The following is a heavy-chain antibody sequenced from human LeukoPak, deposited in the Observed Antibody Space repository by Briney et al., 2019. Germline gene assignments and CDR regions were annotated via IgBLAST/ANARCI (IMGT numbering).Heavy chain of an antibody. CDR3: THTQGIVTAGH. CDR2: IYWNDDQ. CDR1: GFSLSTSGVG. Sequence: SGPTLVNPTQTLTLTCTFSGFSLSTSGVGVGWIRQPPGRALECLVLIYWNDDQVYSPSLRDRLTISKDTSKNQVVLAMTNMDPVDTGTYYCTHTQGIVTAGHWGQGILVTVSS. V-gene: IGHV2-5*01. J-gene: IGHJ4*02. D-gene: IGHD2-21*02.